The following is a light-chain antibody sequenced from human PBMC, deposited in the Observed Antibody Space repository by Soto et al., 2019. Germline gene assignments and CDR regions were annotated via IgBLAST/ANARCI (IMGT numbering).Light chain of an antibody. CDR3: QTWDTGARVV. J-gene: IGLJ2*01. CDR1: SGHSSYA. Sequence: QPVLTQSPSASASLGPSVKLTCTLSSGHSSYAIAWHQQQPEKGPRYLMKLSSDGSHSKGDGIPDRFSGSSSGAERYLTISSLQSVDEADYYCQTWDTGARVVFGGGTKLTVL. V-gene: IGLV4-69*01. CDR2: LSSDGSH.